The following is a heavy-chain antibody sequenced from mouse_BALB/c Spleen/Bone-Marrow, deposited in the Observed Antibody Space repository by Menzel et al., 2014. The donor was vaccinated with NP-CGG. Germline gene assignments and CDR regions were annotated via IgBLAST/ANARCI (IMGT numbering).Heavy chain of an antibody. CDR2: INPSNGRP. CDR3: ARTIATLCYAMDY. CDR1: GFTFTSYW. Sequence: VQLQQSGAELVKPGASVKLSCKASGFTFTSYWMHWVKQRPGQGLEWIGEINPSNGRPNYNGKFKYKATLTVDKSSSTAYMHLSSLRSEDSAVYYCARTIATLCYAMDYWGQGTSVTVSS. V-gene: IGHV1S81*02. J-gene: IGHJ4*01.